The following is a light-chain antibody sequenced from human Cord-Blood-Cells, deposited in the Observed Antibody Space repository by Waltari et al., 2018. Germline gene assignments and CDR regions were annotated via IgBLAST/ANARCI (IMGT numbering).Light chain of an antibody. V-gene: IGKV3-20*01. Sequence: EIVLTQSPGTLSLSPGERPTLSCSASQSVSSSYLAWYQQKPGQAPRLLIYGASSRATGIPDRFSGSGSGTDFTLTISRLEPEDFAVYYCQQYGSSPGTFGQGTKLEIK. CDR3: QQYGSSPGT. J-gene: IGKJ2*01. CDR2: GAS. CDR1: QSVSSSY.